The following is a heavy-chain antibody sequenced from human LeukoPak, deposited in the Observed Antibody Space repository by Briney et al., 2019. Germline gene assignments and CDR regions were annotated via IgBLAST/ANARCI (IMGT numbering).Heavy chain of an antibody. CDR2: INPNSGGT. V-gene: IGHV1-2*02. CDR1: GYTFTGYY. D-gene: IGHD3-9*01. Sequence: ASVTVSCKASGYTFTGYYMHWVRQAPGQGLEWMGWINPNSGGTNYAQKFQGRVTMTRDTSIRTAYMELSRLRSDDTAVYYCARVSRSDILTGHNNNWFDPWGQGTLVTVSS. CDR3: ARVSRSDILTGHNNNWFDP. J-gene: IGHJ5*02.